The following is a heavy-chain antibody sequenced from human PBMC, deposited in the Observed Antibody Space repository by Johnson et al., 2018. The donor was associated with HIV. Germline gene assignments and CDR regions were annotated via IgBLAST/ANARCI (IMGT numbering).Heavy chain of an antibody. CDR1: GFTFSSYA. Sequence: QVQLVESGGGVVQPGRSLRLSCAASGFTFSSYAMHWVRQAPGKGLEWVAVISYDGSNKYYADSVKGRFTISRDNSKNTLYLRMNSLRAEDTAVYYCARDNIVLMVGGAFDIWGQGTMVTVSS. V-gene: IGHV3-30-3*01. D-gene: IGHD2-8*01. CDR3: ARDNIVLMVGGAFDI. J-gene: IGHJ3*02. CDR2: ISYDGSNK.